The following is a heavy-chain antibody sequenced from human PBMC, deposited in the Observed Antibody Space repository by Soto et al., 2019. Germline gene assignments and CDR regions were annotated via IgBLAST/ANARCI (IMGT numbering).Heavy chain of an antibody. J-gene: IGHJ4*02. CDR3: ATVPDY. CDR2: IYYDGNT. Sequence: SETLSLTCTVSGDSISSNSHYWGWIRQPPGKGLESIANIYYDGNTYYNPSLKSRVTISIDRSKNQFSLKLSSVTAADTAVYYCATVPDYWGQGILVTVSS. CDR1: GDSISSNSHY. D-gene: IGHD2-2*01. V-gene: IGHV4-39*07.